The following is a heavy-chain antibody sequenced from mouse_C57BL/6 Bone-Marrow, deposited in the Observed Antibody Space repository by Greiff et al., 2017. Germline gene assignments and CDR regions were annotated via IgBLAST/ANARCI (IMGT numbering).Heavy chain of an antibody. D-gene: IGHD1-1*01. CDR2: IDPEDGDT. CDR1: GFNIKDYY. J-gene: IGHJ1*03. CDR3: TTGYYYGSSYFWYFDV. V-gene: IGHV14-1*01. Sequence: EVQLQQSGAELVRPGASVKLSCTASGFNIKDYYMHWVKQRPEQGLEWIGRIDPEDGDTEYAPKFQGKATMTADTSSTTAYLQLSSLTSEDTAVYYCTTGYYYGSSYFWYFDVWGTGTTVTVSS.